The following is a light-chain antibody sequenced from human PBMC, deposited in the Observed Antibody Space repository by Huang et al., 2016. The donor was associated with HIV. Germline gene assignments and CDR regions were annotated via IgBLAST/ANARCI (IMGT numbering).Light chain of an antibody. CDR3: QQYNDYPLT. J-gene: IGKJ4*01. Sequence: DIQMTQSPSSLSASVGDRVTITCRASQGISTSLSWFQQRPGKAPKSLIDAASSLHSGVPSKFTGSGSGTGFTLTISSLQPEDSATYYCQQYNDYPLTFGGGTKVEIK. CDR1: QGISTS. V-gene: IGKV1-16*02. CDR2: AAS.